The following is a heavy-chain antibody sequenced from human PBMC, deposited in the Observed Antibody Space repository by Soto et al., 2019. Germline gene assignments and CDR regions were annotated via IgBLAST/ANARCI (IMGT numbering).Heavy chain of an antibody. V-gene: IGHV3-30*18. CDR1: GFTFSSYG. J-gene: IGHJ4*02. CDR3: AKDWFYYDSSGYTHPEYYFDY. CDR2: ISYDGSNK. Sequence: GGSLRLSCAASGFTFSSYGMHWVRQAPGKGLEWVAVISYDGSNKYYADSVKGRFTISRDNSKNTLYLQMNSLRAEDTAVCYCAKDWFYYDSSGYTHPEYYFDYWGQGTLVTVSS. D-gene: IGHD3-22*01.